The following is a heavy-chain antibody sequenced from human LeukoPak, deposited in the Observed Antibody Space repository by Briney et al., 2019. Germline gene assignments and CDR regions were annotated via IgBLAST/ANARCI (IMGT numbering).Heavy chain of an antibody. CDR3: ARISYYYDSSGHPGYFDQ. Sequence: PSETLSLTCAVSGYSISSGYYWGWIRQPPGKGLEWIGSIYHSGNTYCNPSLKSRVTISVDTSKNQFSLKLSSVTAADTAVYYCARISYYYDSSGHPGYFDQWGQGTLVTVSS. D-gene: IGHD3-22*01. CDR2: IYHSGNT. CDR1: GYSISSGYY. V-gene: IGHV4-38-2*01. J-gene: IGHJ4*02.